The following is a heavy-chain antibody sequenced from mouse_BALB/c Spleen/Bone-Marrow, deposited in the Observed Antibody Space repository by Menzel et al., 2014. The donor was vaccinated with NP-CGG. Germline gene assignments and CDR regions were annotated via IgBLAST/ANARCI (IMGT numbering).Heavy chain of an antibody. CDR1: GYSFSIYW. V-gene: IGHV1S81*02. D-gene: IGHD1-1*01. CDR2: FNPVNGRY. J-gene: IGHJ1*01. Sequence: VHLQQFGDELVKAGASVKLSCKPSGYSFSIYWLHWVTQRPGKGLEWIGEFNPVNGRYDYNEKSKNKATLTVDNSSSTAYMRLSSLPPEDSAIYYCTRYYSWYFNVCGAGTTVTVSS. CDR3: TRYYSWYFNV.